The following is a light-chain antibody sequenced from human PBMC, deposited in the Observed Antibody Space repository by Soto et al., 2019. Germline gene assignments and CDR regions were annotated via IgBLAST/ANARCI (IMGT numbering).Light chain of an antibody. CDR2: KAT. CDR1: QTISSR. V-gene: IGKV1-5*03. J-gene: IGKJ2*01. CDR3: QQYNEFQYT. Sequence: DIQMTQSPSSLPASVGDRVTITCRASQTISSRLAWYQQKPGQAPKLLIYKATNLQTGVASRFSGSGSGTEFSLTISSLQPDDFAVYYCQQYNEFQYTFGQGTRLDI.